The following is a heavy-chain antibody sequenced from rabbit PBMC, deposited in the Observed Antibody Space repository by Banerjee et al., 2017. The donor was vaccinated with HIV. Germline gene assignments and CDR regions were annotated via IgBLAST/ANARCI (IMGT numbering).Heavy chain of an antibody. J-gene: IGHJ3*01. V-gene: IGHV1S47*01. CDR1: GFDFSHYG. CDR2: IDPVFSST. CDR3: VRDQARMLDL. Sequence: QEQLVESGGGLVQPGGSLELSCKASGFDFSHYGVSWVRQAPGKGLEWIGYIDPVFSSTHYASWVNGRFTISNDNAQNTVDLQMNSLTAADTATYFCVRDQARMLDLRGQGTLVTVS.